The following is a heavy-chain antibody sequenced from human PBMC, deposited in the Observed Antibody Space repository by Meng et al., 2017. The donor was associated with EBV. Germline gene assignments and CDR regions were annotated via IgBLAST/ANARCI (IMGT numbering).Heavy chain of an antibody. CDR3: SRWLYYCYN. CDR1: VYTYTSYG. D-gene: IGHD5-12*01. CDR2: LSAYNGNT. V-gene: IGHV1-18*01. Sequence: VPLGHSGAEFKKPGPSVKVSRNASVYTYTSYGIIEVLQAPGQALECMGLLSAYNGNTNYAQKLQGIVTMTTDTPTSTAYMELRSLKSDDTAVYYCSRWLYYCYNWAQGTLVTVSS. J-gene: IGHJ4*02.